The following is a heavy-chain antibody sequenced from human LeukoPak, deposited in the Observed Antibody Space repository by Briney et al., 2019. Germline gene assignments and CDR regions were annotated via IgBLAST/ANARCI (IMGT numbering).Heavy chain of an antibody. CDR3: ARVQWLPLDVFNF. CDR1: GGSVSSYY. Sequence: SETLSLTCTVSGGSVSSYYWSWIRQPPGKGLEGIGYIHYSGNTDYNPSLKSRVTISVDTSKNQFSLKMNSVTAADTATYYCARVQWLPLDVFNFWGQGTMVTVSS. CDR2: IHYSGNT. J-gene: IGHJ3*01. V-gene: IGHV4-59*02. D-gene: IGHD6-19*01.